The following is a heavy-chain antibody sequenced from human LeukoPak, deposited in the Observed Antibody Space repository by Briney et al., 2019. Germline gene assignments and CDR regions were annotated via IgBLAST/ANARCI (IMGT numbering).Heavy chain of an antibody. D-gene: IGHD2-8*01. CDR3: AGNGDY. V-gene: IGHV4-39*07. CDR1: GGSISSSRYY. J-gene: IGHJ4*02. Sequence: PSETLSLTCTVSGGSISSSRYYWGWIRQPPGKGLEWIGSFCYSGSTYYNPSLKSRVTISVDTSKNQFSLKLTSVTAADTAVYYCAGNGDYWGQGTLVTVSS. CDR2: FCYSGST.